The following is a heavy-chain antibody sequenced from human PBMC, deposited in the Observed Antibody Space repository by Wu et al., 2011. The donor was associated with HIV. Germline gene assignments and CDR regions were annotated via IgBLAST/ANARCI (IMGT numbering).Heavy chain of an antibody. CDR2: MNPNSGYT. Sequence: TRYDINWVRQATGQGLEWMGWMNPNSGYTGYAQKFQGRLTMTRNTSITTAYMELSSLRSEDTAVYYCASCITPAGTTPGYYYYGMDVWGQGTTVTVSS. J-gene: IGHJ6*02. D-gene: IGHD3-9*01. CDR3: ASCITPAGTTPGYYYYGMDV. V-gene: IGHV1-8*01. CDR1: TRYD.